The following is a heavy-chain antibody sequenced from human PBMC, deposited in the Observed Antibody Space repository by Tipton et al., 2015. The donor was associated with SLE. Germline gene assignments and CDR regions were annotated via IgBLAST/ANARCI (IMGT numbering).Heavy chain of an antibody. Sequence: TLSLTCTVSGGSISSDYWSWIRQPPGKGLEWIGYIHSSGSTNYNPSLRARVTISVDASKNQFSLSLSSVTAADTAIYYCARQTPGYSGYGSIDYWGQGTLVTVSS. V-gene: IGHV4-59*08. CDR3: ARQTPGYSGYGSIDY. J-gene: IGHJ4*02. CDR1: GGSISSDY. D-gene: IGHD5-12*01. CDR2: IHSSGST.